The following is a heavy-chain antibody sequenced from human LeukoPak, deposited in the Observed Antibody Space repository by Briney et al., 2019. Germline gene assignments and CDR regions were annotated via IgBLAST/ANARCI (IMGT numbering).Heavy chain of an antibody. CDR2: IYYSGST. D-gene: IGHD3-3*01. Sequence: SETLSLTCTVSGGSISSSRYYWGWIRQPPGKGLEWIGSIYYSGSTYYNPSLKSRVTISVDTSKNQFSLKLSSVTAADTAVYYCARQGNYDFWSGYYFDYWGQGTLVTVSS. V-gene: IGHV4-39*01. J-gene: IGHJ4*02. CDR3: ARQGNYDFWSGYYFDY. CDR1: GGSISSSRYY.